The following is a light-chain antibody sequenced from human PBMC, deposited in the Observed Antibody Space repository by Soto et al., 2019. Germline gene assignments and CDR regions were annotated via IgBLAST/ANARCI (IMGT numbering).Light chain of an antibody. CDR1: QSLNSW. Sequence: DIQMTQSPSTLSASVGDRVSITCRASQSLNSWLAWYQQKPGKAPKLLIYKASTLESGVPSRFSGSGSGTEFTLTISSLQPDDLATYYCQQYNTYSFGQGTKLEIK. V-gene: IGKV1-5*03. CDR3: QQYNTYS. J-gene: IGKJ2*01. CDR2: KAS.